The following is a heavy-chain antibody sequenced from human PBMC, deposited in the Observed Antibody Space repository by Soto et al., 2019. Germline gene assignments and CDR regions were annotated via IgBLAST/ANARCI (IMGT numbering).Heavy chain of an antibody. CDR2: VSGSGGTT. D-gene: IGHD2-2*01. Sequence: EVQLLESGGGLVQPGGSLRLSCVASGFTFSTYAMSWVRQAPREGLEWVSVVSGSGGTTYYADSVKGRFTISRDNSKNTLYLQMNSLRAEDSPTYSCARYCSPTSCTIRYGMDVWGQGTTVTVSS. CDR1: GFTFSTYA. CDR3: ARYCSPTSCTIRYGMDV. V-gene: IGHV3-23*01. J-gene: IGHJ6*02.